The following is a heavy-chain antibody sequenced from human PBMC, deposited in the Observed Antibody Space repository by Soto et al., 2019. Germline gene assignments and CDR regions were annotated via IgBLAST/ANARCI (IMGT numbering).Heavy chain of an antibody. CDR2: TRNKANSYTT. J-gene: IGHJ3*02. D-gene: IGHD3-22*01. CDR3: ARERAYDSSGYLDAFDI. Sequence: GGSLRLSCAASGFTFSDHYMDWVRQAPGKGLEWVGRTRNKANSYTTEYAASVKGRFTISRDDSKNSLYLQMNSLKTEDTALYYCARERAYDSSGYLDAFDIWGQGTMVTVSS. V-gene: IGHV3-72*01. CDR1: GFTFSDHY.